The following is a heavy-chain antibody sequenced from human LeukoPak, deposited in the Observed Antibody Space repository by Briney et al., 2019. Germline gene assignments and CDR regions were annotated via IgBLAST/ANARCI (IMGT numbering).Heavy chain of an antibody. D-gene: IGHD2-2*01. J-gene: IGHJ4*02. Sequence: ASVKVSCKASGYTFTSYGISWVRQAPGQGLEWMGWISAYNGNTNYAQKLQGRVTMTTDTSTSTAYMELRSLRSDDTAVYYCARDIVVVPAASVDIEDWKFDYWGQGTLVTVSS. CDR1: GYTFTSYG. CDR3: ARDIVVVPAASVDIEDWKFDY. CDR2: ISAYNGNT. V-gene: IGHV1-18*01.